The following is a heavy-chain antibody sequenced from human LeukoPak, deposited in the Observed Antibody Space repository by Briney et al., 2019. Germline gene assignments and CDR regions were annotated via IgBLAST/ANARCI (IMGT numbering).Heavy chain of an antibody. Sequence: SETLSLTCAVYGGSFSGYYWSWIRQPPGKGLEWIGEINHSGSTNYNPSLKSRVTISADTSKNQFSLKLSSVTAADTAVYYCARGSGWGSYSRRYYFDYWGQGTLVTVSS. V-gene: IGHV4-34*01. CDR2: INHSGST. CDR3: ARGSGWGSYSRRYYFDY. J-gene: IGHJ4*02. CDR1: GGSFSGYY. D-gene: IGHD1-26*01.